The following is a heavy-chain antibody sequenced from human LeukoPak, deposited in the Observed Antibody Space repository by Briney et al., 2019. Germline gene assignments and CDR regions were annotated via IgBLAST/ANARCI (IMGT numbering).Heavy chain of an antibody. J-gene: IGHJ3*02. CDR3: AREGQDTIVHSGAFGI. V-gene: IGHV3-30-3*01. CDR1: GFTFSSYF. Sequence: GRSLRLSCAASGFTFSSYFMHWVRQAPGKGLEWVAVIASDGSQTFYVESVKGRFSISRDNSKNTLYLQMNSLRAEDTAVYFCAREGQDTIVHSGAFGIWGQGTMVIVSS. CDR2: IASDGSQT. D-gene: IGHD3-10*01.